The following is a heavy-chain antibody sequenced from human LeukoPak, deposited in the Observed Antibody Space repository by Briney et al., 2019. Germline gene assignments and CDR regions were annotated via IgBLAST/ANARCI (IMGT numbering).Heavy chain of an antibody. Sequence: GRALRLSCAASGFTFSSYGMHWVRQAPAKGLEWVAIISYDGSNKYYADSVKGRFTISRDNSKNTLYLQMNSLRAEDTAVYYCAKSTTVTQRGYFDYWGQGTLVTVSS. CDR1: GFTFSSYG. CDR3: AKSTTVTQRGYFDY. V-gene: IGHV3-30*18. J-gene: IGHJ4*02. D-gene: IGHD4-17*01. CDR2: ISYDGSNK.